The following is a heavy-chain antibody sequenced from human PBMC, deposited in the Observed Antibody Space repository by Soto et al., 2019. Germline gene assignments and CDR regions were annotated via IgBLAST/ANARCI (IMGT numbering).Heavy chain of an antibody. CDR3: ARDGLPRLPYNWFDP. J-gene: IGHJ5*02. CDR2: IWYDGSNK. V-gene: IGHV3-33*01. D-gene: IGHD4-17*01. CDR1: GFTFSSYG. Sequence: PGGSLRLSCAASGFTFSSYGMHWVRQAPGKGLEWVAVIWYDGSNKYYADSVKGRFTISRDNSKNTLYLQMNSLRAEDTAVYYIARDGLPRLPYNWFDPLGQGTLVTVSS.